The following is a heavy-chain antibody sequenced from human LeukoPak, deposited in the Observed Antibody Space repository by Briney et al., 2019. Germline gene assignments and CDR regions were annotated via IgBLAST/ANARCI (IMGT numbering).Heavy chain of an antibody. CDR3: ANYGDYQYFDY. CDR2: ISYDGTNK. D-gene: IGHD4-17*01. CDR1: GFTFSEAW. J-gene: IGHJ4*02. Sequence: TGGSLRLSCAASGFTFSEAWMSWVRQAPGKGLEWVAVISYDGTNKYYADSVKGRFTISRDNSKNTLYLQMNSLKTDDTAVYYCANYGDYQYFDYWGQGTPVTVSS. V-gene: IGHV3-30*18.